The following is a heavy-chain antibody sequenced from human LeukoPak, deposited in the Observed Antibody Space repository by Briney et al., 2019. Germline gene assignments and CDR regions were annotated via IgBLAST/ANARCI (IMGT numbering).Heavy chain of an antibody. CDR3: ARVLAVAGTYSYYFDY. D-gene: IGHD6-19*01. CDR2: IRSKANSYAT. V-gene: IGHV3-73*01. CDR1: GFTFSGSA. J-gene: IGHJ4*02. Sequence: GGSLRLSCAASGFTFSGSAMHWVRQASGKGLEWVGRIRSKANSYATAYAASVKGRFTISRDDSKNTAYLQMNSLRAEDTAVYYCARVLAVAGTYSYYFDYWGQGTLVTVSS.